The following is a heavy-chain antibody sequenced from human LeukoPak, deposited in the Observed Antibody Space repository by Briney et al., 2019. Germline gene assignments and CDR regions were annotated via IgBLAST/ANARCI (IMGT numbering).Heavy chain of an antibody. CDR3: AFGTGSFDY. J-gene: IGHJ4*02. Sequence: GGSLRLFCAASGFTFSSYAMSWVRQAPGKGLEWVSAISGSGGSTYYADSVKGRFTISRDNPKNTLYLQMNSLRAEDTAVYYCAFGTGSFDYWGQGTLVTVSS. V-gene: IGHV3-23*01. D-gene: IGHD1-1*01. CDR1: GFTFSSYA. CDR2: ISGSGGST.